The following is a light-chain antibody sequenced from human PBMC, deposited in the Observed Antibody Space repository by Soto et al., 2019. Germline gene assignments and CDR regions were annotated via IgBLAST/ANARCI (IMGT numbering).Light chain of an antibody. CDR1: SSDVGGYKY. CDR2: DVS. V-gene: IGLV2-14*03. CDR3: SSYSSSSTLV. J-gene: IGLJ2*01. Sequence: QSVLTQPASVSGSPGQSITISCTGTSSDVGGYKYVSWYQQHPGKAPKLIIYDVSYRPSGFSNRFSGSKSGNTASLTISGLQAEDEADYYCSSYSSSSTLVFGGGTKLTVL.